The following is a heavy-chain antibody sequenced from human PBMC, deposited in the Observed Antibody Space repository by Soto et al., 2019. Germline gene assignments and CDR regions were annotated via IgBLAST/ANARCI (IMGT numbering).Heavy chain of an antibody. V-gene: IGHV3-23*01. D-gene: IGHD2-2*01. CDR1: GFTFSSYA. CDR3: AKALGDNKKYCSSTSCYYYYYYGMDV. CDR2: ISGSGGST. J-gene: IGHJ6*02. Sequence: VGSLRLSCAASGFTFSSYAMSWVRQARGKGLEWVSAISGSGGSTYYADSVKGRFTISRDNSKNTLYLQMNSLRAEDTAVYYCAKALGDNKKYCSSTSCYYYYYYGMDVWGQGTTVTVSS.